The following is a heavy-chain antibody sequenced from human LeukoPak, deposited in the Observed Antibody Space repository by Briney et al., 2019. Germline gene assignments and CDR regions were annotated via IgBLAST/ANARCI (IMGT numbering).Heavy chain of an antibody. Sequence: GASVKVSCKASGGTFSSYAISWVRQAPGQGLEWMGGIIPIFGTANYAQKFQGRVTITADESTSTAYMELSSLRSEDTAVYYCATPLGVSTIFGVGVGYYYYYMDVWGKGTTVTVSS. CDR3: ATPLGVSTIFGVGVGYYYYYMDV. CDR2: IIPIFGTA. CDR1: GGTFSSYA. D-gene: IGHD3-3*01. V-gene: IGHV1-69*13. J-gene: IGHJ6*03.